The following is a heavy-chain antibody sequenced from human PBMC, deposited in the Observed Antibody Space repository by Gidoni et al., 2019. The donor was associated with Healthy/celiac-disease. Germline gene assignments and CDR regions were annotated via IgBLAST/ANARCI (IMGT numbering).Heavy chain of an antibody. CDR3: ARAMGYYDSRTHYGLGY. V-gene: IGHV1-2*02. Sequence: QAQLVQSGAEVKKPGASVKVTCRASGYTFTGYYVHWVRQAPGQGLEWMGWINPNNGGTHYAQKFQGRVTMTRDTSISTAFMDLSRLRSDDTAVYYCARAMGYYDSRTHYGLGYWGQGSLVTVSS. CDR2: INPNNGGT. D-gene: IGHD3-9*01. J-gene: IGHJ4*02. CDR1: GYTFTGYY.